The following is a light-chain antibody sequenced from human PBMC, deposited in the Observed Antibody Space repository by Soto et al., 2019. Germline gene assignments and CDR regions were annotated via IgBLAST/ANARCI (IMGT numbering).Light chain of an antibody. CDR3: QQYNSASGT. CDR1: QSISSW. J-gene: IGKJ1*01. Sequence: DIQMTQSPSTLSASVGDRVTITCRASQSISSWLAWYQQKPGKAPKLLIYKAASLESGVPSRFSGSGAGTEFTLTISSLQPDDFATYYCQQYNSASGTVGQGTKVEIK. V-gene: IGKV1-5*03. CDR2: KAA.